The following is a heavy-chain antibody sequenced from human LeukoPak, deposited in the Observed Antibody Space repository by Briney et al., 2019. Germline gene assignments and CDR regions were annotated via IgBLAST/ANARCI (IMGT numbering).Heavy chain of an antibody. CDR3: ANLGFFYLDYFDY. CDR1: GFTFSSYA. J-gene: IGHJ4*02. D-gene: IGHD3-10*01. Sequence: GGSRRLSCAASGFTFSSYAMSWVRQAPGKGLGWVSAISGSGGSTYYADSVKGRFTISRDNPKNTLYLQMNSLRAEDTAVYYCANLGFFYLDYFDYWGQGTLVTVSS. CDR2: ISGSGGST. V-gene: IGHV3-23*01.